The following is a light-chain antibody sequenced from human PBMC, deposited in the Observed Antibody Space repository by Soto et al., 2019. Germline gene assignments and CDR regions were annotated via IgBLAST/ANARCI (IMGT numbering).Light chain of an antibody. J-gene: IGLJ2*01. CDR3: SSYAGNNNLI. V-gene: IGLV2-8*01. Sequence: QSALTQPPSASGSPGQSVTISCTGTSSDLGDYDYVSWYQQHPGKAPKLMIYEVNQRPSGVPDRFSGSKSGNTASLTVTGLQAEDEADYYCSSYAGNNNLIFGGGTKVTDL. CDR1: SSDLGDYDY. CDR2: EVN.